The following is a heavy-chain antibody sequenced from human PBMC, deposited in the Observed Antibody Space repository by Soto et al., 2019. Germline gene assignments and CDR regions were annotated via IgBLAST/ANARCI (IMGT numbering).Heavy chain of an antibody. Sequence: PGGSLRLSCAGSGFTFTNYAMTWVRQAPGKGLEWVSSITMTGRTTYYADSVKGRFTISRDTSKNTVFLQMNSLRIEDTAVYYCANPERVFYGTTSWGQGTQVTVSS. CDR2: ITMTGRTT. D-gene: IGHD1-1*01. CDR1: GFTFTNYA. CDR3: ANPERVFYGTTS. V-gene: IGHV3-23*01. J-gene: IGHJ5*02.